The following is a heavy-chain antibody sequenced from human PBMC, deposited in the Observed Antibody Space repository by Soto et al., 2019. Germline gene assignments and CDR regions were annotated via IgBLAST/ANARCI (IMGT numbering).Heavy chain of an antibody. CDR1: GFTFSSYS. CDR3: ARANYYGSPADFEY. CDR2: ISSSSSTI. J-gene: IGHJ4*02. V-gene: IGHV3-48*01. D-gene: IGHD3-10*01. Sequence: EVQLVESGGGLVQPGGSLRLSCAASGFTFSSYSMNWVRHAPGKGLEWVSYISSSSSTIYYADSVKGRFNISRDNAKKSQYQQMNRLRAEEPSVYYCARANYYGSPADFEYWDQVTQVTV.